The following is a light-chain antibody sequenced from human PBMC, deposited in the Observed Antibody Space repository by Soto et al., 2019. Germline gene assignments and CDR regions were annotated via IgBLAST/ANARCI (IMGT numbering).Light chain of an antibody. CDR1: QSVSSN. V-gene: IGKV3-20*01. Sequence: VMTQSPGMLSVSPGERATLSCRASQSVSSNLAWYQQRPGQAPRLLIYGASSRATGVPDRFSGSGSGTAFTLTICRLEPEDFAVYFCQQYGTSTYTFGQGTRLEIK. J-gene: IGKJ5*01. CDR3: QQYGTSTYT. CDR2: GAS.